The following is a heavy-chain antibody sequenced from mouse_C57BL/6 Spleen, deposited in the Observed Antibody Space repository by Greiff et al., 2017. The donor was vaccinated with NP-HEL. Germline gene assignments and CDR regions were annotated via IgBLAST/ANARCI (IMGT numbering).Heavy chain of an antibody. J-gene: IGHJ2*01. CDR3: ARGGVTTVVAPYFDY. V-gene: IGHV1-50*01. Sequence: QVQLQQPGAELVKPGASVKLSCKASGYTFTSYWMQWVKQRPGQGLEWIGEIDPSDSYTNYNQKFKGKATLTVDTSSSTAYMQLSSLTSEDSAVYYGARGGVTTVVAPYFDYWGQGTTLTVSS. CDR2: IDPSDSYT. CDR1: GYTFTSYW. D-gene: IGHD1-1*01.